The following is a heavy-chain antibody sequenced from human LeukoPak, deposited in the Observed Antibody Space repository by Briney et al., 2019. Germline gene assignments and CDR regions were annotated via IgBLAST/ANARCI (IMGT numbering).Heavy chain of an antibody. Sequence: GSLRLSCAASGFTFSNYWMHWVRQAPGKGLVWVARMNSDGTTTNYADSMKGRFTISRDNAENTLFLQMNSLGAEDTAVYYCARAGWYRFDYWGQGTLVTVSS. CDR1: GFTFSNYW. D-gene: IGHD6-19*01. CDR2: MNSDGTTT. J-gene: IGHJ4*02. CDR3: ARAGWYRFDY. V-gene: IGHV3-74*01.